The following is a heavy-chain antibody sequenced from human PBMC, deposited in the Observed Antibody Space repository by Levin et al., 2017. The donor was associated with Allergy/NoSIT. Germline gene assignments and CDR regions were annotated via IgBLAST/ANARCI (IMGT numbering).Heavy chain of an antibody. V-gene: IGHV3-7*01. CDR2: IKQDGSEK. D-gene: IGHD5-18*01. Sequence: PGGSLRLSCAASGFTFSSYWMSWVRQAPGKGLEWVANIKQDGSEKYYVDSVKGRFTISRDNAKNSLYLQMNSLRAEDTAVYYCARDRARGIQLPYGMDVWGQGTTVTVSS. CDR1: GFTFSSYW. J-gene: IGHJ6*02. CDR3: ARDRARGIQLPYGMDV.